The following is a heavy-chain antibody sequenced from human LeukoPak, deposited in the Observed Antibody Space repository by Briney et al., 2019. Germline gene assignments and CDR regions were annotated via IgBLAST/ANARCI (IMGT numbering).Heavy chain of an antibody. CDR2: IYYSGST. V-gene: IGHV4-39*07. Sequence: SETLSLTCTVSGGSISSSSYYWGWIRQPPGKGLEWIGSIYYSGSTYYNPSLKSRVTISVDKSKNQFSLKLSSVTAADTAVYYCAKEAPWATAMVILIDYWGQGTLVTVSS. J-gene: IGHJ4*02. D-gene: IGHD5-18*01. CDR3: AKEAPWATAMVILIDY. CDR1: GGSISSSSYY.